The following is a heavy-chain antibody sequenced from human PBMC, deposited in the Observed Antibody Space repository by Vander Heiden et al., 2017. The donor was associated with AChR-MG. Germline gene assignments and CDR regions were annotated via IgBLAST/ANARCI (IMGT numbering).Heavy chain of an antibody. Sequence: QLQLQESGPGLVKPSETLSLTCTVSGGSISSSSYYWGWIRQPPGKGLEWIGSIYYSGRTYYNPSLKSRVTISVDTSKNQFSLKLSSVTAADTAVYYCARLRSQWLVKSGRGFFDYWGQGTLVTVSS. J-gene: IGHJ4*02. V-gene: IGHV4-39*01. CDR2: IYYSGRT. CDR3: ARLRSQWLVKSGRGFFDY. CDR1: GGSISSSSYY. D-gene: IGHD6-19*01.